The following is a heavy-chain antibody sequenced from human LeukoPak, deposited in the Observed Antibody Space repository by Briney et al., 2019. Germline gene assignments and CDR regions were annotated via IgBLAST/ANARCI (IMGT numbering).Heavy chain of an antibody. D-gene: IGHD4-23*01. CDR1: GFTFSGYA. J-gene: IGHJ4*02. CDR3: AKQGRPPNGGRFDY. Sequence: GGSLRLSCAASGFTFSGYAMSWVRQAPGKGLEWVSAISGSGSSTYYADSVKGRFTISRDNSKNTLYLQMNSLRAEDTAVYYCAKQGRPPNGGRFDYWGQGTLVTVSS. V-gene: IGHV3-23*01. CDR2: ISGSGSST.